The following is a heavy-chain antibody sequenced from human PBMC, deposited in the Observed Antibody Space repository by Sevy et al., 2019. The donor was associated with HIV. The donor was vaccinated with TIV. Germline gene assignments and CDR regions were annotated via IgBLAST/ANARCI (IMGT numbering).Heavy chain of an antibody. V-gene: IGHV3-30*02. D-gene: IGHD3-9*01. Sequence: GESLKISCAASGFTFSRSGMHWVRQAPGKGLEWLTFIRFDGSAKYYADSVNGRFTISRDNSKNTLYFQMNSLRPEDTAVYYCMKTPLGRVSGTGYWGQGTLVTVSS. CDR3: MKTPLGRVSGTGY. CDR1: GFTFSRSG. J-gene: IGHJ4*02. CDR2: IRFDGSAK.